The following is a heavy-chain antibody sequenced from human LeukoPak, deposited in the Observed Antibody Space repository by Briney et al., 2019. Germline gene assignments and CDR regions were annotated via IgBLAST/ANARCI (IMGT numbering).Heavy chain of an antibody. V-gene: IGHV3-23*01. CDR2: ISGSGGST. CDR1: GFTFSSYA. J-gene: IGHJ4*02. Sequence: GGSLRLSCAASGFTFSSYAMSWVRQAPGKGLEWVSAISGSGGSTYYADSVKGRFTISRDNSKNTLYLQMNSLRAEDTAVYYCAKRPGGDSSGYYYPDCWGQGTLVTVSS. CDR3: AKRPGGDSSGYYYPDC. D-gene: IGHD3-22*01.